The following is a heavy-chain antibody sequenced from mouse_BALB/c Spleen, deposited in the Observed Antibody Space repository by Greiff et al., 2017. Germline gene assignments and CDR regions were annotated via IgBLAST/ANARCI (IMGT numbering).Heavy chain of an antibody. CDR3: ARDRWGNHAMDY. CDR1: GFTFSSYG. D-gene: IGHD2-1*01. V-gene: IGHV5-6*02. J-gene: IGHJ4*01. CDR2: ISSGGSYT. Sequence: EVKLVESGGDLVKPGGSLKLSCAASGFTFSSYGMSWVRQTPDKRLEWVATISSGGSYTYYPDSVKGRFTISRDNAKNTLYLQMSSLKSEDTAMYYCARDRWGNHAMDYWGQGTSVTVSS.